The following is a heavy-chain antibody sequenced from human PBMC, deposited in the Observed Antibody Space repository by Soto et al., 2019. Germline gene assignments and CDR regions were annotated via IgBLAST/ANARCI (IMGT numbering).Heavy chain of an antibody. V-gene: IGHV3-30-3*01. J-gene: IGHJ4*02. CDR3: AREVRNIVVVVAALLDY. CDR1: GFTFSSYA. CDR2: ISYDGSNK. D-gene: IGHD2-15*01. Sequence: GGSLRLSCAASGFTFSSYAMHWVRQAPGKGLEWVAVISYDGSNKYYADSVKGRFTISRDNSKNTLYLQMNSLRAEDTAVYYCAREVRNIVVVVAALLDYWGQGTLVTVSS.